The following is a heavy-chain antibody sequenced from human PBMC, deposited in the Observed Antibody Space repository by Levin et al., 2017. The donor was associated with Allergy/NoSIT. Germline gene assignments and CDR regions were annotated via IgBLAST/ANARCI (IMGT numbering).Heavy chain of an antibody. D-gene: IGHD6-19*01. CDR1: GFTFSSYA. V-gene: IGHV3-64D*06. J-gene: IGHJ5*02. Sequence: GGSLRLSCSASGFTFSSYAMHWVRQAPGKGLEYVSAISSNGGSTYYADSVKGRFTISRDNSKNTLYLQMSSLRAEDTAVYYCVKDQRTRSGWYGTPWFDPWGQGTLVTVSS. CDR3: VKDQRTRSGWYGTPWFDP. CDR2: ISSNGGST.